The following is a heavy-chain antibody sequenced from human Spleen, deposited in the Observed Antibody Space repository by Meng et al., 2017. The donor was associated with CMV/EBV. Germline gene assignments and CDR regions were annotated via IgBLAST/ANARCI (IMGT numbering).Heavy chain of an antibody. J-gene: IGHJ4*02. V-gene: IGHV1-2*02. Sequence: ASVKVSCKTSGYNFAGHYMHWLRQAPGQGLEWMGWIYPDTGGTHYSQNFQGRITVTRDTSIRTVYLELNSLRSDDTAMYYCARDHNWGPDYWGQGTRVTVSS. D-gene: IGHD7-27*01. CDR2: IYPDTGGT. CDR3: ARDHNWGPDY. CDR1: GYNFAGHY.